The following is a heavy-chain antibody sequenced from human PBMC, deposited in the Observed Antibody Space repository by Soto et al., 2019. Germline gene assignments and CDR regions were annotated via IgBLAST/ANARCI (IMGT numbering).Heavy chain of an antibody. D-gene: IGHD1-26*01. CDR3: ARESDYDTFDH. J-gene: IGHJ4*02. CDR1: GFTFSSYE. V-gene: IGHV3-48*03. Sequence: PGGSLRLSCAASGFTFSSYEMNWVRQAPGKGLEWVSHISFSGGSIYYADSVKGRFAISRDNAKKSLYLQMSGLRAEDTAVYYCARESDYDTFDHWGQGTLVPVSS. CDR2: ISFSGGSI.